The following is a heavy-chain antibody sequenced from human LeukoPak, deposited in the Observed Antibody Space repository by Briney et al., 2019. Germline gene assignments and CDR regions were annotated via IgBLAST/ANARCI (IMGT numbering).Heavy chain of an antibody. CDR3: ARGEVDIVATIGVDY. CDR2: ISSSSSYI. J-gene: IGHJ4*02. D-gene: IGHD5-12*01. V-gene: IGHV3-21*01. CDR1: GFTFSSYS. Sequence: PGGSLRLSCAASGFTFSSYSMNWVRQAPGKGLEWVSSISSSSSYIYYADSVKGRFTISRDNAKNSLYLQMNSLRAEDTAVYYCARGEVDIVATIGVDYWGQGTLVTVSS.